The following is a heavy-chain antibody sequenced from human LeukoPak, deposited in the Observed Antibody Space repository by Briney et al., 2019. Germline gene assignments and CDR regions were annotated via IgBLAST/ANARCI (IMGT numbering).Heavy chain of an antibody. D-gene: IGHD5-18*01. CDR1: GFTFSNAW. V-gene: IGHV3-15*01. J-gene: IGHJ4*02. CDR2: IKSKTDGGTT. CDR3: TTGEYSYGAYYFAY. Sequence: GGSLRLSCAASGFTFSNAWMSWVRQAPGKGLEWVGRIKSKTDGGTTDYAAPVKGRFTISRDDSKNTLYLQMNSLKTEDTAVYYCTTGEYSYGAYYFAYWGQGTLVTVSS.